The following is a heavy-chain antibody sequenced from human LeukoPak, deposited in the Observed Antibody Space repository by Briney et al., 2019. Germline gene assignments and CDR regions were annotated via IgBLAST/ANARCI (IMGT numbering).Heavy chain of an antibody. Sequence: PGGSLRLSCAASGFTFSSYAMHWARQAPGKGLEWVALISYDGSNKYSADSVKGRFTISRDNSKNTLYLQMNSLRAEDTAVYYCARNLIPRDYVDYYYYVMDVWGQGATVTVSS. V-gene: IGHV3-30-3*01. CDR3: ARNLIPRDYVDYYYYVMDV. J-gene: IGHJ6*02. D-gene: IGHD4-17*01. CDR1: GFTFSSYA. CDR2: ISYDGSNK.